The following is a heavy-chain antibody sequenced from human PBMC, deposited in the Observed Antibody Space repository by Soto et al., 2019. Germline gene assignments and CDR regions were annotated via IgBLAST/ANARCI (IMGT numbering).Heavy chain of an antibody. CDR3: AREVVVAATAYYYYYGMDV. V-gene: IGHV3-33*08. CDR1: GFTFSSYG. Sequence: GGSLRLSCAASGFTFSSYGMHWVRQAPGKGLEWVAVIWYDGSNKYYADSVKGRFTISRDNSRDTLYLQMNSLRAEDTAVYYCAREVVVAATAYYYYYGMDVWGQGTTVTVSS. J-gene: IGHJ6*02. CDR2: IWYDGSNK. D-gene: IGHD2-15*01.